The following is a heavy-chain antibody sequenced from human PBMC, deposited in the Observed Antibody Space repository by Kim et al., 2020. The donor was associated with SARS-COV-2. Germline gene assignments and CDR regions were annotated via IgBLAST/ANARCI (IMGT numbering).Heavy chain of an antibody. J-gene: IGHJ3*02. CDR2: IRSKVNGYAT. V-gene: IGHV3-73*01. D-gene: IGHD1-1*01. CDR1: GFTFSDSA. Sequence: GGSLRLSCGASGFTFSDSAMHWVRRASGKWLEWVGRIRSKVNGYATAYSASVRGRFTISRDDSRNTAYLQMNSLKTEDTAVYYCTRVPGTTLAFCDAFA. CDR3: TRVPGTTLAFCDAFA.